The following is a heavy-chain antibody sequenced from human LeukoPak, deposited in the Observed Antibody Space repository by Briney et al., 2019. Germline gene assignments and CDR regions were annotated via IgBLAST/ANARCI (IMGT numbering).Heavy chain of an antibody. Sequence: PGGSLRLSCAASGFTFSSYGMHWVRQAPGKGLEWVAVISYDGSNKYNADSVKGRFTISRDNSKNTLYLQMSSLRAEDTAVYFCASEVNSGFQAEYFQHWGQGTLVTVSS. CDR3: ASEVNSGFQAEYFQH. CDR2: ISYDGSNK. V-gene: IGHV3-30*03. D-gene: IGHD3-22*01. J-gene: IGHJ1*01. CDR1: GFTFSSYG.